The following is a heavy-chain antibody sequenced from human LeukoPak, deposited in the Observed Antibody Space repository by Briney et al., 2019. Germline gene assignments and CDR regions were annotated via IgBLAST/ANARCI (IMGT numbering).Heavy chain of an antibody. CDR1: GFSFTLFY. CDR2: LNPNSGGA. Sequence: GPVKVSCKASGFSFTLFYIRWVRQPPGQGLEWMGWLNPNSGGANYAQNFQGRVTMTRDTSISTGYMELSRLRSDDTAVYYYTGDHDYYSVSGSYYIRDPLFLQWGQGTLVTVSS. J-gene: IGHJ1*01. V-gene: IGHV1-2*02. CDR3: TGDHDYYSVSGSYYIRDPLFLQ. D-gene: IGHD3-10*01.